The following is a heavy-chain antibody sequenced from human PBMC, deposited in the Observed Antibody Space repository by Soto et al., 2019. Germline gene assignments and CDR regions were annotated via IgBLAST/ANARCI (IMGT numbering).Heavy chain of an antibody. CDR2: LSYTGST. V-gene: IGHV4-30-4*01. J-gene: IGHJ3*02. CDR3: ARELEGGVFDI. D-gene: IGHD2-8*02. CDR1: GGPVRDAYSY. Sequence: PSETLSLTCTVSGGPVRDAYSYWTWIRQPPGKGLEWMGYLSYTGSTYYNPSLRNRASISVDESSNHLSLRLSSVTAADTAVYYCARELEGGVFDIWGRGTLVTVSS.